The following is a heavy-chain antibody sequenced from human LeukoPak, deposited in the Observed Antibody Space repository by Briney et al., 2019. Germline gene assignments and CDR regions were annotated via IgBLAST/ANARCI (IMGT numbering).Heavy chain of an antibody. J-gene: IGHJ4*02. V-gene: IGHV3-21*01. CDR3: ARDRGARSVPAASLGR. Sequence: XLXCAAXXFTXSSXSMNWVRQXPGXGLXXXSSXSSSSSYIYYADSVKGRFTISRDNSKNTLYLQMNSLRAEDTAVYYCARDRGARSVPAASLGRWGQGTLVTVSS. CDR2: XSSSSSYI. D-gene: IGHD2-2*01. CDR1: XFTXSSXS.